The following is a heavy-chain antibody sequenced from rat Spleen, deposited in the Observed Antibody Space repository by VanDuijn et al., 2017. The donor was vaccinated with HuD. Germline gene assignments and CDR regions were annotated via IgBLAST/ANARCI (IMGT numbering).Heavy chain of an antibody. V-gene: IGHV5-29*01. CDR1: KFTFIDSY. CDR3: ARLTTGWYFDF. Sequence: EVQLVESDGGLVQPGRSLKLSCSASKFTFIDSYMAWVRQAPGKGLEWVATIDYGGSNTYYRDSVKGRFSISRDNAKNTLYLQMDSLRSEDTATYYCARLTTGWYFDFWGPGTMVTVSS. CDR2: IDYGGSNT. D-gene: IGHD1-10*01. J-gene: IGHJ1*01.